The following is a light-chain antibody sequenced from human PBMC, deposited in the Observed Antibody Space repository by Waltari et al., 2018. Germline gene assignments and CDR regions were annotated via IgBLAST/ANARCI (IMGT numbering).Light chain of an antibody. CDR3: QQYDISPLT. Sequence: LSCRASQTVRTTDVAWDEQKPGQASTRLFYGATSRAPGIPDRLSGSGFGTDFSPTISSLETEEFAVYCCQQYDISPLTFGGGTKLEIK. CDR2: GAT. V-gene: IGKV3-20*01. J-gene: IGKJ4*01. CDR1: QTVRTTD.